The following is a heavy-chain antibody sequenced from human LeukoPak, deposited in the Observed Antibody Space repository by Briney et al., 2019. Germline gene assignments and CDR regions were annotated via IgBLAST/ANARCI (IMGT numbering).Heavy chain of an antibody. Sequence: PGGSLRLSCAASGFTFSSYTVHWVRQAPGKGLEWVAVISFDGTNKIYTDSVRGRFTISRDNSKSTLYLQMNSLRVEDTAVYYCARAATLGQNWFDPWGQGILVTVSS. CDR2: ISFDGTNK. CDR1: GFTFSSYT. D-gene: IGHD2-15*01. J-gene: IGHJ5*02. CDR3: ARAATLGQNWFDP. V-gene: IGHV3-30-3*01.